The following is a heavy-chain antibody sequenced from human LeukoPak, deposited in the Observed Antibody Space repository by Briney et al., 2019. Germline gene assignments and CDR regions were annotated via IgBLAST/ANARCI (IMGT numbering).Heavy chain of an antibody. CDR2: IYYSGST. Sequence: SETLSLTCTVSGGSISSYYWSWIRQPPGKGLEWIGYIYYSGSTNYNPSLKSRVTISVDTSKNQFSLKLSSVTAADTAVYYCARGGVGGNWNDGWFDPWGQGTLVTVSS. J-gene: IGHJ5*02. CDR3: ARGGVGGNWNDGWFDP. D-gene: IGHD1-20*01. V-gene: IGHV4-59*12. CDR1: GGSISSYY.